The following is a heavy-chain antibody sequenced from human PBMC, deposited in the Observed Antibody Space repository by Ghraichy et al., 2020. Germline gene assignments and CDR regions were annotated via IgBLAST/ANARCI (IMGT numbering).Heavy chain of an antibody. CDR2: ISPDGNII. D-gene: IGHD5-12*01. J-gene: IGHJ4*02. CDR3: ARGNSGLGV. CDR1: GFTLSSYW. Sequence: GFLRLSCVASGFTLSSYWMHWVRQVPGKGLEWLSHISPDGNIINYAESVKGRFTISRDIAESTLYLQMNSLRAEDTAVYFCARGNSGLGVWGQGARVTVSS. V-gene: IGHV3-74*01.